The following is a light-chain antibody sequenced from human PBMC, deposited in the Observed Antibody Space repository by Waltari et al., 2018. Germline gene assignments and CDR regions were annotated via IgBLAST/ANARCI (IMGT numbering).Light chain of an antibody. J-gene: IGLJ1*01. CDR1: SSDAGGYQF. CDR3: SSYTRISTFV. V-gene: IGLV2-14*01. Sequence: QSALPQPAAVSGSPGQSLTIPCPGTSSDAGGYQFVSWFQQKPGEVPKLILYEVNNRPSGVSNRFSGSKSGNTASLTISGLQAEDEADYFCSSYTRISTFVFGTGTEVSVL. CDR2: EVN.